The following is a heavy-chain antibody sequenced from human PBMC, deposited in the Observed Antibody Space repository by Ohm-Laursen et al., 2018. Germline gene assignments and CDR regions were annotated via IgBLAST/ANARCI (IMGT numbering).Heavy chain of an antibody. D-gene: IGHD3-22*01. CDR2: ISGSGASS. CDR1: GFTFSSYA. V-gene: IGHV3-23*01. Sequence: SLRLSCAASGFTFSSYAMSWVRQTPGKSLECISTISGSGASSHYADSVKGRFTISRDDSKDTLYLQMNSLRAEDTAVYYCAKIKGQWLSMYYFDYWGQGTTVTVSS. CDR3: AKIKGQWLSMYYFDY. J-gene: IGHJ4*03.